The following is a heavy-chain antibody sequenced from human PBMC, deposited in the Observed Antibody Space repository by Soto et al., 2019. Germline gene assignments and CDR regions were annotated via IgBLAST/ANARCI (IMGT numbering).Heavy chain of an antibody. CDR2: ISWNSGSI. J-gene: IGHJ4*02. V-gene: IGHV3-9*01. CDR3: AIFVFWRGYYSLVDY. Sequence: GGSLRLSCAASGFTFDEYAMHWVRQAPGKGMEWVSGISWNSGSIGYADSVKGRFTISRDNAKNSLYLQMNSLRAEDTALYYCAIFVFWRGYYSLVDYWCQGTLSTVFS. CDR1: GFTFDEYA. D-gene: IGHD3-3*01.